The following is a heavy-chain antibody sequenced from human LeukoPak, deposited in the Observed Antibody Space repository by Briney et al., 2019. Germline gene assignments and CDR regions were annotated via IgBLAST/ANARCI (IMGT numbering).Heavy chain of an antibody. J-gene: IGHJ4*02. D-gene: IGHD6-19*01. CDR1: GFTFSSYS. CDR2: ISSSSSYI. CDR3: ARGWLDYFDY. V-gene: IGHV3-21*01. Sequence: GGSLRLSCATSGFTFSSYSMNWVRQAPGKGLEWVSSISSSSSYIYYADSVKGRFTISRDNAKNSLYLQMNSLRAEDTAVYYCARGWLDYFDYWGQGTLVTVSS.